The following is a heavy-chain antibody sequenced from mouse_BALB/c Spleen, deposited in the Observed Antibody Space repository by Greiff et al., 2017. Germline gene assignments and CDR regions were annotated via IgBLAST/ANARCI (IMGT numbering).Heavy chain of an antibody. V-gene: IGHV5-9-4*01. CDR3: ARIGPTRNGMDY. J-gene: IGHJ4*01. D-gene: IGHD1-1*01. CDR1: GFTFSSYA. CDR2: ISSGGSYT. Sequence: EVKLEESGGGLVKPGGSLKLSCAASGFTFSSYAMSWVRQSPEKRLEWVAEISSGGSYTYYPDTVTGRFTISRDNAKNTLYLEMSSLRSEDTAMYYCARIGPTRNGMDYWGQGTSVTVYS.